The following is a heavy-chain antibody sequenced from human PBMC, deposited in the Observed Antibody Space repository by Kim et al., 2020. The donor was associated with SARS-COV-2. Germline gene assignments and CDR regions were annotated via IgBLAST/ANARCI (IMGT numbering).Heavy chain of an antibody. CDR3: AKDQNHGYYYYGMDV. V-gene: IGHV3-23*01. J-gene: IGHJ6*02. Sequence: GGSLRLSCAASGFTFSSYAMSWVRQAPGKGLEWVSAISGSGGSTYYADSVKGRFTISRDNSKNTLYLQMNSLRAEDTAVYYCAKDQNHGYYYYGMDVWGQGTTVTLSS. CDR1: GFTFSSYA. CDR2: ISGSGGST.